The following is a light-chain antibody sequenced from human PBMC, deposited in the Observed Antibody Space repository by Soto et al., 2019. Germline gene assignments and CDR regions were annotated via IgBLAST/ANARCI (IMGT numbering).Light chain of an antibody. CDR2: GAS. CDR3: QHYYTSYTT. Sequence: LVLTQSPGTLSLSPGERATLPCRTSQSVSSSYLAWYQQKPGQAPRLLIFGASTRATGIPDRFSGSGSGTDCTLTISRLEPEDFAVYYCQHYYTSYTTLGQGTKVDIK. V-gene: IGKV3-20*01. J-gene: IGKJ1*01. CDR1: QSVSSSY.